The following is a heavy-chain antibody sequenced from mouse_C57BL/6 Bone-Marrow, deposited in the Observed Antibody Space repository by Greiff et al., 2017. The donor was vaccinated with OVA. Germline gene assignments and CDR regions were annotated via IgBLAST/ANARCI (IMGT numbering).Heavy chain of an antibody. CDR3: ARLGLRYFDY. CDR1: GYTFTSYW. V-gene: IGHV1-69*01. J-gene: IGHJ2*01. D-gene: IGHD3-1*01. Sequence: QVQLQQPGAELVMPGASVKLSCKASGYTFTSYWMHWVQQRPGQGLEWLGELDPSDRYTTYNQKFKGKSTLTVDKSSSTAYMQVSSLTSEDSAVYYCARLGLRYFDYWGQGTTLTVSS. CDR2: LDPSDRYT.